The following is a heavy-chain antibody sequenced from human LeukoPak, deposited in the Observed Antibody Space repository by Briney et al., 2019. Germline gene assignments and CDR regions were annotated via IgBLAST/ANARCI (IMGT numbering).Heavy chain of an antibody. V-gene: IGHV4-59*01. D-gene: IGHD3-10*01. Sequence: KTSETLSLTCTVSGGSISSYYWSWIRQPPGKGLEWIGYIYYSGSTNYNPSLKSRVTISVDTSKNQFSLKLSSVTAADTAVYYCARETMGNFFDYWGQGTLVTVSS. J-gene: IGHJ4*02. CDR2: IYYSGST. CDR3: ARETMGNFFDY. CDR1: GGSISSYY.